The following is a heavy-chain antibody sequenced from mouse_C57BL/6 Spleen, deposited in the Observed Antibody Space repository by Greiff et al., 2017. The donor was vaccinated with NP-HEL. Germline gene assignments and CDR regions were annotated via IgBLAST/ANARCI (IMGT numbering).Heavy chain of an antibody. CDR2: IDPETGGT. CDR1: GYTFTDYE. J-gene: IGHJ4*01. CDR3: TRRGNYPYYAMDY. D-gene: IGHD2-1*01. V-gene: IGHV1-15*01. Sequence: VQLQQSGAELVRPGASVTLSCKASGYTFTDYEMHWVKQTPVHGLEWIGAIDPETGGTAYNQKFKGKAILTADKSSSTAYMELRSLTSEDSAVYYCTRRGNYPYYAMDYWGQGTSVTVSS.